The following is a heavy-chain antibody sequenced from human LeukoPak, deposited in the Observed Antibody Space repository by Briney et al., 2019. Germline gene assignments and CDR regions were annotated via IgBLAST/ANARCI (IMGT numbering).Heavy chain of an antibody. D-gene: IGHD3-22*01. CDR1: GFTFSSYA. Sequence: GGSLRLSCAASGFTFSSYAMSWVRQAPGKGLEWVSAISGSGGSTYYADSVEGRFTISRDNSKNTLYLQMNSLRAGDTAVYYCAKRYDSSGYYVYWGQGTLVTVSS. V-gene: IGHV3-23*01. CDR2: ISGSGGST. J-gene: IGHJ4*02. CDR3: AKRYDSSGYYVY.